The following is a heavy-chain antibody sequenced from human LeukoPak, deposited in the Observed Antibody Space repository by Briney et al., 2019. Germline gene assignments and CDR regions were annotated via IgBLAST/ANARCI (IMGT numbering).Heavy chain of an antibody. D-gene: IGHD2-2*02. CDR2: IYHSGST. CDR3: ASSHYCSSTSCYTRGYYYYYMDA. J-gene: IGHJ6*03. Sequence: PSETLSLTCTVSGGSISSGGYYWSWIRQPPGKGLEWIGYIYHSGSTYYNPSLKSRVTISVDRSKNQFSLKLSSVTAADTAVYYCASSHYCSSTSCYTRGYYYYYMDAWGKGTTVTVSS. V-gene: IGHV4-30-2*01. CDR1: GGSISSGGYY.